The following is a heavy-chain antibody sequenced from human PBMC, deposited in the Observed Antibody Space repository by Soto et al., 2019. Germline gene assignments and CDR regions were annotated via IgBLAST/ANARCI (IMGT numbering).Heavy chain of an antibody. J-gene: IGHJ4*02. CDR1: GYTFTGFY. V-gene: IGHV1-2*02. D-gene: IGHD4-17*01. Sequence: ASVKVSCKASGYTFTGFYMHWVRQAPGQGLEWMGWINPNNGGTNYVQKFQDRVTMTRDTSITTAYMELSGLRSDDTAVYYCARDPGPYGDYSYWGQGTLVTSP. CDR2: INPNNGGT. CDR3: ARDPGPYGDYSY.